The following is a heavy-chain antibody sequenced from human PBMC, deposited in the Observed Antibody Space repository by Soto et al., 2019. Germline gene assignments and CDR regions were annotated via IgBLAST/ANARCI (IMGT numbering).Heavy chain of an antibody. D-gene: IGHD3-9*01. J-gene: IGHJ3*02. CDR2: IIPIFGTA. CDR1: GGTFSSYA. V-gene: IGHV1-69*13. Sequence: SVKVSCKASGGTFSSYAISWVRQAPGQGLEWMGGIIPIFGTANYAQKFQGRVTITADESTSTAYMELSSLRSEDTAVYYCARDRDYDTLTGVPWNAFDIWGQGTMVTVS. CDR3: ARDRDYDTLTGVPWNAFDI.